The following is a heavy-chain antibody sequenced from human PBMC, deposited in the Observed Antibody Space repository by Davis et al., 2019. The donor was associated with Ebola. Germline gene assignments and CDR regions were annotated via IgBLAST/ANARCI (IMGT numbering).Heavy chain of an antibody. Sequence: PGGSLRLSCAASGFTFSSYWMSWVRQAPGKGLEWVSAISGSGGSTYYADSVKGRFTISRDNSKNTLYLQMNSLRAEDTAVYYCAKVDTAMVRIGIAVAGTLDYWGQGTLVTVSS. J-gene: IGHJ4*02. CDR2: ISGSGGST. D-gene: IGHD5-18*01. CDR3: AKVDTAMVRIGIAVAGTLDY. V-gene: IGHV3-23*01. CDR1: GFTFSSYW.